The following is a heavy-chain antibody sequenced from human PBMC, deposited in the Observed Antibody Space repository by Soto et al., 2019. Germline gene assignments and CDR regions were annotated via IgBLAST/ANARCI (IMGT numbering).Heavy chain of an antibody. J-gene: IGHJ6*02. V-gene: IGHV3-66*01. CDR1: GFTVSSNY. CDR2: IYSGGST. Sequence: PGGSLRLSCAASGFTVSSNYMSWVRQAPGKGLEWVSVIYSGGSTYYADSVKGRFTISRDNSKNTLYLQMNSLRAEDTAVYYCARDRVVRGVIDYYYGMDVWGQGTTVTVSS. CDR3: ARDRVVRGVIDYYYGMDV. D-gene: IGHD3-10*01.